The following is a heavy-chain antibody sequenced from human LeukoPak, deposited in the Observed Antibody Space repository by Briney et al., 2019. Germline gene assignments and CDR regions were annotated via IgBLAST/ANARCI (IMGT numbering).Heavy chain of an antibody. D-gene: IGHD6-19*01. J-gene: IGHJ4*02. CDR1: GFTFSNAW. Sequence: GGSLRLSCAASGFTFSNAWMSWVRQAPGKGLEWVGRIKSKTDGGTTDYAAPVKGRFTISRDHSKNTLYLQMNSLKTEDTAVYYCTRKQTLAVAGTDYWGQGTLVTVSS. CDR3: TRKQTLAVAGTDY. V-gene: IGHV3-15*01. CDR2: IKSKTDGGTT.